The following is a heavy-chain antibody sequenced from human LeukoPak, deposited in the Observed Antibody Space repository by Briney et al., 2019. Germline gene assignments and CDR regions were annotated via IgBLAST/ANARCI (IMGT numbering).Heavy chain of an antibody. CDR3: ARVFRYSYGYGPYWYFDL. D-gene: IGHD5-18*01. Sequence: SETLSLTCTVSGGSISSHYWSRIRQPPGKGLEWIGYTYYSGSTNYNPSLKSRVTISVDTSKNQFSLKLSSVTAADTAVYYCARVFRYSYGYGPYWYFDLRGRGTLVTVSS. CDR2: TYYSGST. J-gene: IGHJ2*01. CDR1: GGSISSHY. V-gene: IGHV4-59*11.